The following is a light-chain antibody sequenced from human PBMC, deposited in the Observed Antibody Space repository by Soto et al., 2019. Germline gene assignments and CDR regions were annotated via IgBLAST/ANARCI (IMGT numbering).Light chain of an antibody. J-gene: IGKJ2*01. V-gene: IGKV1-39*01. CDR3: QPSYSIPYT. Sequence: DIQMTQSPSSLSASVGDRVTITCRASQSISRNLNWYQQKPGKAPRLLIYAASSLQSGVPSRFSGSGSGTDFTLTISSLLPEDSATYYCQPSYSIPYTFGQGTKLEIK. CDR2: AAS. CDR1: QSISRN.